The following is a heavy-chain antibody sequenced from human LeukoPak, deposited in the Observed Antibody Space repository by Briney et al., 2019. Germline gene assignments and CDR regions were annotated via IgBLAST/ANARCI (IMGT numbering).Heavy chain of an antibody. CDR2: IYYSGST. CDR1: GGSISSGDYY. CDR3: ARGHRYCSGGSCYSVNWFDP. J-gene: IGHJ5*02. Sequence: SQTLSLTCTVSGGSISSGDYYWSWIRQPPGKGLAWIGNIYYSGSTYYNPSLKSRVTISVDTSKNQFSLKLSSVTAADTAVYYCARGHRYCSGGSCYSVNWFDPWGQGTLVTVSS. D-gene: IGHD2-15*01. V-gene: IGHV4-30-4*01.